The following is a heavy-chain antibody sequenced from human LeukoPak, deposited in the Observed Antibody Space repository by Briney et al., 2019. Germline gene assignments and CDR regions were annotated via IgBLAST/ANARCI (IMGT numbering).Heavy chain of an antibody. CDR3: ARGQWLELN. J-gene: IGHJ4*02. CDR2: NYYSGST. V-gene: IGHV4-61*05. D-gene: IGHD6-19*01. CDR1: GGPISSSSYY. Sequence: SETLSLPCTVSGGPISSSSYYWGWVRQPPGKGLEWIGYNYYSGSTNYNPSLKSRVTISVDTSKNQCSLKLSSVTAADTAVYYCARGQWLELNWDQGTLVTVSS.